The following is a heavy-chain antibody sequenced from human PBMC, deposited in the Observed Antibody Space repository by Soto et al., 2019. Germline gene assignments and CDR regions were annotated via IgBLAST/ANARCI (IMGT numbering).Heavy chain of an antibody. Sequence: EVQLLESGGGLVQPGGSLRLSCAASGFMFSNYAMGWVRQAPGRGLEWVSAITGSGGGTYYADSVKGRVTVSRDNSKNTLYLQMDNLRDEDTALYYCAREVGAPSGWLDPWGQGTQVTVSS. V-gene: IGHV3-23*01. CDR1: GFMFSNYA. CDR2: ITGSGGGT. J-gene: IGHJ5*02. D-gene: IGHD1-26*01. CDR3: AREVGAPSGWLDP.